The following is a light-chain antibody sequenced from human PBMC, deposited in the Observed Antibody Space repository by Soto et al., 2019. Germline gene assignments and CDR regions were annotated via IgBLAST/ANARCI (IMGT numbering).Light chain of an antibody. CDR3: ISYTSSDSLV. CDR1: SSDVGGYDY. J-gene: IGLJ2*01. Sequence: QSVLTQPASGAGSPGQSITISCTGTSSDVGGYDYVSWYQQHPGKAPKLMIYDVTNRPSGVSTRFSASKSGNTASLTISGLHVEDDADYYCISYTSSDSLVFGGGTKLTVL. CDR2: DVT. V-gene: IGLV2-14*03.